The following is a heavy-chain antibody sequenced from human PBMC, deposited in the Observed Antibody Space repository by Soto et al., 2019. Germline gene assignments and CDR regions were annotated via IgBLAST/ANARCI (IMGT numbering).Heavy chain of an antibody. CDR3: ARDRSYYYDSSGYSPYYYYGMDV. CDR1: GFTFSSYG. Sequence: PGGSLRLSCAASGFTFSSYGMHWVRQAPGKGLEWVAVISYDGSNKYYADSVKGRFTISRDNSKNTLYLQMNSLRAEDTAVYYWARDRSYYYDSSGYSPYYYYGMDVWGQGTTVTVSS. CDR2: ISYDGSNK. J-gene: IGHJ6*02. V-gene: IGHV3-30*03. D-gene: IGHD3-22*01.